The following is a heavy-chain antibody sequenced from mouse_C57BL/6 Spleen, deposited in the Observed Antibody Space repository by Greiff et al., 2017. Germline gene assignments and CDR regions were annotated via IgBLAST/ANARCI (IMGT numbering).Heavy chain of an antibody. D-gene: IGHD4-1*01. CDR2: INPNNGGT. V-gene: IGHV1-26*01. CDR1: GYTFTDYY. Sequence: EVKLQQSGPELVKPGASVKISCKASGYTFTDYYMNWVKQSHGKSLEWIGDINPNNGGTSYNQKFKGKATLTVDKSSSTAYMELRSLTSEDSAVYYCAKLGRGYYFDYWGQGTTLTVSS. J-gene: IGHJ2*01. CDR3: AKLGRGYYFDY.